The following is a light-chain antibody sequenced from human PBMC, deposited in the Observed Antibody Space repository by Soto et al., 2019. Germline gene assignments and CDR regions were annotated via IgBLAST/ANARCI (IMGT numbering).Light chain of an antibody. CDR3: MQGTHWPWT. CDR2: KVS. Sequence: DVVMTQSPLSLPVTLGQPASISCRSSQSLVHSDGNTYLNWFQQRPGQSPRRLIYKVSNRYSGVPDRFSGSGSGTNFTLTISRLEAEDVGVYYCMQGTHWPWTFGQGTKVEIK. J-gene: IGKJ1*01. CDR1: QSLVHSDGNTY. V-gene: IGKV2-30*02.